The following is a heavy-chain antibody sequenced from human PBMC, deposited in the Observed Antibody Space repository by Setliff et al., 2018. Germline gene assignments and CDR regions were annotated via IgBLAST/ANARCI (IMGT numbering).Heavy chain of an antibody. CDR1: DGSISTYY. CDR2: VYYSGTA. J-gene: IGHJ4*02. CDR3: ARGGTFRYFDF. V-gene: IGHV4-59*01. D-gene: IGHD5-12*01. Sequence: PSETLSLTCTVSDGSISTYYWSWIRQPPGKGLEFIGYVYYSGTANYSPSLRSRLTISVDTSKNQVSLKLRSVTAADTAVYYCARGGTFRYFDFWGQGAPVTVSS.